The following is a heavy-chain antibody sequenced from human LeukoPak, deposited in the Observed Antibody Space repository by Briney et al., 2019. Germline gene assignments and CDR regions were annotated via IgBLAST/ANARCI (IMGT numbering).Heavy chain of an antibody. CDR3: ATRRGRYGMDV. Sequence: SVTLSLTCAVYGGSFSGYYWSWIRQPPGKGLEWIGEINHSGNTNYNPSLKSRVTISVDTSRNQFSLKLSSVTAADTAVYYCATRRGRYGMDVWGKGTTVTVSS. J-gene: IGHJ6*04. V-gene: IGHV4-34*01. CDR1: GGSFSGYY. CDR2: INHSGNT.